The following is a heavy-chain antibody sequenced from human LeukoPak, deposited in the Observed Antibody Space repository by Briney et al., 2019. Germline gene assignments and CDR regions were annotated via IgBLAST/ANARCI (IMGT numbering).Heavy chain of an antibody. CDR1: GGSISSGSYY. CDR2: IYTSGST. Sequence: SETLSLTCTVSGGSISSGSYYWSWIRQPAGKGLEGIGRIYTSGSTNYNPSLKSRVTISVDTSKNQFSLKLSSVIAADTAVYYCARTTEGYCSSASCFGFSYSYYMDVWGKGTTVTISS. V-gene: IGHV4-61*02. CDR3: ARTTEGYCSSASCFGFSYSYYMDV. D-gene: IGHD2-2*01. J-gene: IGHJ6*03.